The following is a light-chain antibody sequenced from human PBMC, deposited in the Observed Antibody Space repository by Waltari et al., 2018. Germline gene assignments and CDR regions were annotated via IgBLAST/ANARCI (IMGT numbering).Light chain of an antibody. CDR2: QDT. CDR3: QAWDSSTEV. CDR1: NLGNKY. J-gene: IGLJ1*01. V-gene: IGLV3-1*01. Sequence: SYELTQPPSVSVSPGQTATITCSGDNLGNKYACWYQQKAGQFPVLVIYQDTKRPSGIPERFSGSNSGNTVTLTISGTQAMDEADYYCQAWDSSTEVFGTGTKLTVL.